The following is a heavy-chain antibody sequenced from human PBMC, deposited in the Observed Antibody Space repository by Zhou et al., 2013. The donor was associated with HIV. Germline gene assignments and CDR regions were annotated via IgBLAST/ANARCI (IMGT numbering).Heavy chain of an antibody. CDR3: ARGRRITMIRGLFDY. D-gene: IGHD3-10*01. CDR2: MNPDSGNT. Sequence: QVQLVQSGAEVKKPGASVKVSCKASGYTFTNYDINWVRQATGQGLEWMGWMNPDSGNTGYSQKFQGRVTITRNTSISTAYMELSSLRSDDTAVYYCARGRRITMIRGLFDYWAQGTLVTVSS. J-gene: IGHJ4*02. CDR1: GYTFTNYD. V-gene: IGHV1-8*03.